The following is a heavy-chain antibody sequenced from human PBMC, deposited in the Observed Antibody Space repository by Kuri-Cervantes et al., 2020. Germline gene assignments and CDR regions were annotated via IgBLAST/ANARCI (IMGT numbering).Heavy chain of an antibody. CDR1: GGTFSSYV. V-gene: IGHV1-3*01. CDR2: INAGNGNT. J-gene: IGHJ4*02. Sequence: ASVKVSCKASGGTFSSYVINWVRQAPGQGLEWMGWINAGNGNTKYSQKFQGRVTVTIDTSASTAYMELSSLRPEDTAVYYCARHIDYWGQGTPVTVSS. CDR3: ARHIDY.